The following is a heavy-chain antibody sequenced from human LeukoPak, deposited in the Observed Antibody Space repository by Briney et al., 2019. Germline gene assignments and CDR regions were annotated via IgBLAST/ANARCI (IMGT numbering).Heavy chain of an antibody. J-gene: IGHJ4*02. V-gene: IGHV4-39*01. Sequence: SETLSLTCTASGGSISSSSYYWGWIRQPPGKGLEWIGSIYYSGSTYYNPSLKSRVTISVDTSKNQFSLKLSSVTAADTAVYYCARLMVRGELVDYWGQGTLVTVSS. D-gene: IGHD3-10*01. CDR3: ARLMVRGELVDY. CDR2: IYYSGST. CDR1: GGSISSSSYY.